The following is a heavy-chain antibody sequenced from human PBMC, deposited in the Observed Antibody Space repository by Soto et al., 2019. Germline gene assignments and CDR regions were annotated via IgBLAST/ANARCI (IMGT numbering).Heavy chain of an antibody. V-gene: IGHV1-69*13. CDR3: ARDPDYYDSSGQTDY. CDR1: GGTFSSYA. CDR2: IIPIFGTA. Sequence: EASVKVSCKASGGTFSSYAISWVRQAPGQGLEWMGGIIPIFGTANYAQKFQGRVTITADESTSTAYMELSSLRSEDTAVYYCARDPDYYDSSGQTDYWGQGTLVTVSS. J-gene: IGHJ4*02. D-gene: IGHD3-22*01.